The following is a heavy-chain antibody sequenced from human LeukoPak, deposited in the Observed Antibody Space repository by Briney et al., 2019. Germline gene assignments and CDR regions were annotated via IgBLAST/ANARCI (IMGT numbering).Heavy chain of an antibody. CDR1: GYTFTSYY. CDR3: ARDRAAALLDY. D-gene: IGHD6-13*01. J-gene: IGHJ4*02. Sequence: ASVKVSCKASGYTFTSYYMHWVRQAPGQGLEWLGIINPSGGSTSYAQKFQGRVTMTRDTSTSTVYMELSSLRSEDTAVYYCARDRAAALLDYWGQGTLVTVSS. V-gene: IGHV1-46*01. CDR2: INPSGGST.